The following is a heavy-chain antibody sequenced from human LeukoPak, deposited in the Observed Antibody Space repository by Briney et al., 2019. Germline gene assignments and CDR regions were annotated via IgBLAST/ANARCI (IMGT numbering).Heavy chain of an antibody. Sequence: ASVKVSCKASGYTFTSYDINWVRQATGQGLEWMGWMNPNSGNTGYAQKFQGRVTMTRNTSISTAYMELSSLRSEDTAVYYCARGRNKGLRHPILFDYWGQGTLVTVSS. CDR3: ARGRNKGLRHPILFDY. J-gene: IGHJ4*02. CDR1: GYTFTSYD. D-gene: IGHD2-21*02. CDR2: MNPNSGNT. V-gene: IGHV1-8*01.